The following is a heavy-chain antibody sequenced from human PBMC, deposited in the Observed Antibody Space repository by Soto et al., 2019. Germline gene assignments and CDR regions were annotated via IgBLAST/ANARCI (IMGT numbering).Heavy chain of an antibody. CDR2: ISSSSSYI. J-gene: IGHJ4*02. D-gene: IGHD3-3*01. Sequence: GGSLRLSCAASGFTFSSYSMNWVRQAPGKGLEWVSSISSSSSYIYYADSVKGRFTISRDNAKNSLYLQMNSLRAEDTAVYYCARGHHFGVVRGQIMGVNWGQGTLVTVSS. CDR1: GFTFSSYS. V-gene: IGHV3-21*01. CDR3: ARGHHFGVVRGQIMGVN.